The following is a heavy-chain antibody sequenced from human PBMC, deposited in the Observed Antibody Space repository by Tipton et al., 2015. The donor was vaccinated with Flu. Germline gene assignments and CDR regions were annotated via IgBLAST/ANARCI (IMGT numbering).Heavy chain of an antibody. CDR1: GDAFNTDY. Sequence: PGLVKPSETLSLTCVFSGDAFNTDYWSWVRQPPGRALEWLGCISYIGSPKYNPSLKSRLTMSIDASKNQFSLKLSSVTAADTAVYYCARGIYISSSWYVGRGDPNKNDYWGQGTLVTVSS. J-gene: IGHJ4*02. CDR3: ARGIYISSSWYVGRGDPNKNDY. D-gene: IGHD6-13*01. CDR2: ISYIGSP. V-gene: IGHV4-59*08.